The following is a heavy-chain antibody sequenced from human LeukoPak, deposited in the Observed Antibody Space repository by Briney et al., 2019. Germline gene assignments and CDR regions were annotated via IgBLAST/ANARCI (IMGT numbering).Heavy chain of an antibody. CDR1: GFTFTNAW. Sequence: PGGSLRLSCAASGFTFTNAWMSWVRQAPGKGLEWVGLIRSKTDGGSTDYAASVNGRFTISRDDSKSTLHLQMSSLKTEDTAVYYCATVYWYFDLWGLGTLVSVSA. CDR3: ATVYWYFDL. V-gene: IGHV3-15*01. J-gene: IGHJ2*01. CDR2: IRSKTDGGST.